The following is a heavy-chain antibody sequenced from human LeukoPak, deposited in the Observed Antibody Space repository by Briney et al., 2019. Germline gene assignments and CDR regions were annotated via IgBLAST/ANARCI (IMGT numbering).Heavy chain of an antibody. Sequence: GGSLRLSCAASGFTFSSYGMHWVRQAPGKGLEWVAVIWYDGSNKYYADSVKGRFTISRDNSKNTLYLQMNSLRAEDTAVYYCARAATYYYDSSGYYVGYYFDYWGQGTLVTVSS. V-gene: IGHV3-33*01. D-gene: IGHD3-22*01. CDR3: ARAATYYYDSSGYYVGYYFDY. J-gene: IGHJ4*02. CDR2: IWYDGSNK. CDR1: GFTFSSYG.